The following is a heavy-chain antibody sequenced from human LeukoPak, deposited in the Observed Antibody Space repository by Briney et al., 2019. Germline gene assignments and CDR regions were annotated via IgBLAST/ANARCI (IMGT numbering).Heavy chain of an antibody. Sequence: SETLSLTCTVSGGSISSYYWSWIRQPPGKGLEWIGYIYYSGSTNYNPSLKSRVTMSVDTSKNQFSLKLSSVTAADTAVYYCAREEVVIAPDAFDIWGQGTMVTVSS. CDR3: AREEVVIAPDAFDI. CDR1: GGSISSYY. J-gene: IGHJ3*02. D-gene: IGHD2-21*01. V-gene: IGHV4-59*12. CDR2: IYYSGST.